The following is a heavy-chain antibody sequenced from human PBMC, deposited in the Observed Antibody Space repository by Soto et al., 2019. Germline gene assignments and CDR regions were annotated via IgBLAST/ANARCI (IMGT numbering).Heavy chain of an antibody. CDR3: ARGYSSGSPDY. Sequence: EASGKVSCKASGGTFSSYAISWVRQAPGQGLEWMGGIIPIFGTANYAQKFQGRVTITADESTSTAYMELSSLRSEDTAVYYCARGYSSGSPDYWGQATRDTLSS. V-gene: IGHV1-69*13. CDR2: IIPIFGTA. D-gene: IGHD3-22*01. CDR1: GGTFSSYA. J-gene: IGHJ4*02.